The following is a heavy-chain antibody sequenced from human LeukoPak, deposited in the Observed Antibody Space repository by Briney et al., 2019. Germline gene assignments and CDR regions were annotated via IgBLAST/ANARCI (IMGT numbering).Heavy chain of an antibody. CDR3: ARDQYYDILTGYYRDDAFDI. CDR1: GFTFSSYW. J-gene: IGHJ3*02. Sequence: PGGSLRLSCAASGFTFSSYWMSWVRQAPGKGLEWVANIKQDGSEKYYVDSVKGRFTISRDNAKNSLYLQMNSLRAEDTAVYYCARDQYYDILTGYYRDDAFDIWGQGTMVTSSS. D-gene: IGHD3-9*01. CDR2: IKQDGSEK. V-gene: IGHV3-7*01.